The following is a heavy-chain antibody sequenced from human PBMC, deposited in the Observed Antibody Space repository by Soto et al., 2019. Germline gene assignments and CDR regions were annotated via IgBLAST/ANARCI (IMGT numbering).Heavy chain of an antibody. J-gene: IGHJ3*02. CDR3: AKEGMTTVTTFAFDI. D-gene: IGHD4-17*01. Sequence: ESVGGVVQPGRSLRLSCAASGFTFSSYGMHWVRQAPGKGLEWVAVISYDGSNKYYADSVKGRFTISRDNSKNTLYLQMNSLRAEDTAVYYCAKEGMTTVTTFAFDIWGQGTMVTVSS. CDR2: ISYDGSNK. V-gene: IGHV3-30*18. CDR1: GFTFSSYG.